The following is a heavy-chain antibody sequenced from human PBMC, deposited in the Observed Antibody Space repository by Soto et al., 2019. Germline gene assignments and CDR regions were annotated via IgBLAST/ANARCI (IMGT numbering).Heavy chain of an antibody. Sequence: EVQLLESGGGLVQPGGSLRLSCAASGFTFSSYAMSWVRQAPGKGLDWVSAISGSGGSTYYADSVKGRFTISRDNSKSTLYLQMNSLRAEDTAVYYCAKEKNQWLVRNYFDYWGQGTLGTVSS. CDR2: ISGSGGST. CDR1: GFTFSSYA. CDR3: AKEKNQWLVRNYFDY. J-gene: IGHJ4*02. V-gene: IGHV3-23*01. D-gene: IGHD6-19*01.